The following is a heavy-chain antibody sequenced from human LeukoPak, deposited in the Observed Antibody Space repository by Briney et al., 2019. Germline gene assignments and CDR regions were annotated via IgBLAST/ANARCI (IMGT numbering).Heavy chain of an antibody. CDR3: ARGDGGSPDAFDI. CDR2: MNPNSGNT. CDR1: GGTFSSYA. Sequence: ASVKVSCKASGGTFSSYAISWVRQATGQGLEWMGWMNPNSGNTGYAQKFQGRVTMTRNTSISTAYMELSSLRSDDTAVYYCARGDGGSPDAFDIWGQGTMVTVSS. V-gene: IGHV1-8*02. J-gene: IGHJ3*02. D-gene: IGHD1-26*01.